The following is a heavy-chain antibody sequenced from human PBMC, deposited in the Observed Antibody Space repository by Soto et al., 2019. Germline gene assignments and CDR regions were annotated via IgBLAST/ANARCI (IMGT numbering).Heavy chain of an antibody. V-gene: IGHV3-33*01. Sequence: QVQLVESGGGVVQPGRSLRLSCAASGFTFSSYGMHWVRQAPGKGLEWVAVIWYDGSNKYYADSVKGRFTISRDNSKNTLYLQMNSLRAEDTAVYYCARDAHIVVVVAAPLGDAFDIWGQGTMVTVSS. CDR3: ARDAHIVVVVAAPLGDAFDI. J-gene: IGHJ3*02. CDR1: GFTFSSYG. D-gene: IGHD2-15*01. CDR2: IWYDGSNK.